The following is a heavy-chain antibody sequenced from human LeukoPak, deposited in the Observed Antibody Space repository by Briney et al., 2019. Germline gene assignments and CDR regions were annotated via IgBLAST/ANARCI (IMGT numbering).Heavy chain of an antibody. CDR3: ATHGSAHYYMDV. Sequence: PGGSLRLSCAASRFTFSSYAMSWVRQAPGKGLEWVSGISGSGSGTYYADSVKGRFTISRDNSKNTLHLQMNSLRAEDTAVYYCATHGSAHYYMDVWGKGTTVTISS. V-gene: IGHV3-23*01. CDR1: RFTFSSYA. J-gene: IGHJ6*03. D-gene: IGHD2-2*03. CDR2: ISGSGSGT.